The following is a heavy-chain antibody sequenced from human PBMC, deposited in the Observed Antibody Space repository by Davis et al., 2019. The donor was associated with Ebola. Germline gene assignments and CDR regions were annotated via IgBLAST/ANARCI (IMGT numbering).Heavy chain of an antibody. CDR2: INHSGST. J-gene: IGHJ5*02. Sequence: MPGGSLRLSCAVYGGSFSGYYWNWIRQPPGKGLEWIGEINHSGSTNYNPSLKSRVTISVDTSKNQFSLKLSSVTAADTAVYYCARYRPYRYNWFDPWGQGTLVTVSS. V-gene: IGHV4-34*01. CDR3: ARYRPYRYNWFDP. D-gene: IGHD3-16*02. CDR1: GGSFSGYY.